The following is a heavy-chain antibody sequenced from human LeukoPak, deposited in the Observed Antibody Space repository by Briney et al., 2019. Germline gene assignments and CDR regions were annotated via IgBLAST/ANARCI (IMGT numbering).Heavy chain of an antibody. Sequence: GASVKVSCKASGYTFTSYGISWVRQAPGQGLEWMGWIGAYNGNANYAQKLQGRVTMTTDTSTSTAYMELRSLRSDDTAVYYCVLGTAINYYYYYMDVWGKGTTVTVSS. V-gene: IGHV1-18*01. D-gene: IGHD1-1*01. J-gene: IGHJ6*03. CDR2: IGAYNGNA. CDR1: GYTFTSYG. CDR3: VLGTAINYYYYYMDV.